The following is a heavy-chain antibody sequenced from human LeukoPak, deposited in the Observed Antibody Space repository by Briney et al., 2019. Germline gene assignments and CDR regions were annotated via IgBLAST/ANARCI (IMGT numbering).Heavy chain of an antibody. CDR2: ISAYNGNT. CDR1: GYTFTSYG. Sequence: GASVKVSCKASGYTFTSYGISWVRQAPGQGLEWMGWISAYNGNTNYAQKLQGRVTMTTDTSTSTAYMELRSLRSDDTAVYYCAREYYGSGSYAGWFDPWGQGTLVTVSS. D-gene: IGHD3-10*01. CDR3: AREYYGSGSYAGWFDP. V-gene: IGHV1-18*01. J-gene: IGHJ5*02.